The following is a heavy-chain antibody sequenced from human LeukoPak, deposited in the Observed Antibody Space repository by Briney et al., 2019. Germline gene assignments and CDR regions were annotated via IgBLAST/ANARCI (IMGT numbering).Heavy chain of an antibody. CDR1: GYTFTGYY. CDR3: ACLKAADDAFDI. Sequence: GAPVMVSCKASGYTFTGYYMHWVRPAPGQVLEWVGCIDPNSGGTNYPQKYECRVTMTRDTSISTDYMELSRLRSDDTAVYYCACLKAADDAFDIWGQGTMVTVSS. D-gene: IGHD6-13*01. J-gene: IGHJ3*02. CDR2: IDPNSGGT. V-gene: IGHV1-2*02.